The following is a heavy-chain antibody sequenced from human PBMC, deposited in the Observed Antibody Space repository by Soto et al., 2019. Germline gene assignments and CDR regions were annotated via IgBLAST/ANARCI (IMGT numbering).Heavy chain of an antibody. Sequence: PGGSLRLSCAASGFTFSSYGMHWVRQAPGKGLEWVAVISYDGSNKYYADSVKGRFTISRDNSKNTLYLQMNSLRAEDTAVYYCAKDLRTTVTAEIDYWGQGTLVTVSS. CDR1: GFTFSSYG. CDR2: ISYDGSNK. D-gene: IGHD4-17*01. CDR3: AKDLRTTVTAEIDY. V-gene: IGHV3-30*18. J-gene: IGHJ4*02.